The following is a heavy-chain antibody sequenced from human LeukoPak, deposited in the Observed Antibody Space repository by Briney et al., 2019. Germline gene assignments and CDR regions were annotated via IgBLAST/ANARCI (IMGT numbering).Heavy chain of an antibody. CDR3: TTPGRDFWSGYYINY. V-gene: IGHV3-23*01. CDR1: GFTFSSYA. Sequence: GGSLRLSCAASGFTFSSYAMSWVRQAPGKGLEWVSAISGSGGSTYYADSVKGRFTISRDNSKNTLFLQMNSLKTEDTAVYYCTTPGRDFWSGYYINYWGQGTLVTVSS. D-gene: IGHD3-3*01. J-gene: IGHJ4*02. CDR2: ISGSGGST.